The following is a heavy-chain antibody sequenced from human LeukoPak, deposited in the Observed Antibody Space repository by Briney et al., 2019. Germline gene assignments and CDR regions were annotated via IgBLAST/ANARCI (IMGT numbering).Heavy chain of an antibody. CDR2: IYFTGST. CDR3: ARTRGFKADHKSFDY. D-gene: IGHD6-25*01. CDR1: GASINSYY. Sequence: SETLSLTCTVSGASINSYYWNWIRQPPGKGLEWIGYIYFTGSTHYNPSLKSRVTISLDRSKTQFSLNLSSLSAADTAMYYCARTRGFKADHKSFDYWGQGTLVTVSS. V-gene: IGHV4-59*01. J-gene: IGHJ4*02.